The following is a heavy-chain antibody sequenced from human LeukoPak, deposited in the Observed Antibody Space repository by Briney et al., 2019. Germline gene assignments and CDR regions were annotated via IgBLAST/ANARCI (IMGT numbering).Heavy chain of an antibody. CDR2: ISSSSDTI. Sequence: GGSLRLSCAASGFTFSSYSMNWVRQAPGKGLEWVSYISSSSDTIYYANSVKGRFTISRDNAKTSLYLQMNSLRAEDTAVYYCAGPYDGGTYHYTYFDYWGQGILVSVSS. CDR3: AGPYDGGTYHYTYFDY. J-gene: IGHJ4*02. CDR1: GFTFSSYS. V-gene: IGHV3-48*01. D-gene: IGHD3-22*01.